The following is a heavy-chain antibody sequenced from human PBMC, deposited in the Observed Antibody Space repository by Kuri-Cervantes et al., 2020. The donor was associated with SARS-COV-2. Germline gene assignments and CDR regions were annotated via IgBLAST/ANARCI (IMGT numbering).Heavy chain of an antibody. CDR2: IYHSGST. J-gene: IGHJ4*02. CDR3: ARAYGDYEVTDY. V-gene: IGHV4-38-2*02. CDR1: GESFSGYY. D-gene: IGHD4-17*01. Sequence: SETLSLTCTFYGESFSGYYWGWIRQPPGKGLEWIGSIYHSGSTYYNPSLKSRVTISVDTSKNQFSLKLSSVTAADTAVYYCARAYGDYEVTDYWGQGTLVTVSS.